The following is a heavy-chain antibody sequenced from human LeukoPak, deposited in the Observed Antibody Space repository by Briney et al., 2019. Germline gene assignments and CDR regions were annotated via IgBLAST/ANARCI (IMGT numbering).Heavy chain of an antibody. CDR1: GGTFSNYA. CDR3: ARDGRYFDWSPTYYYYYYMDV. Sequence: ASVKVSCKASGGTFSNYAIGWVRQAPGQGLEWMGGIIPIFDTTNYAQKFQGRVTITADTSTSTAYMELSSLRSEDTAVYYCARDGRYFDWSPTYYYYYYMDVWGKGTTVTVSS. V-gene: IGHV1-69*06. D-gene: IGHD3-9*01. CDR2: IIPIFDTT. J-gene: IGHJ6*03.